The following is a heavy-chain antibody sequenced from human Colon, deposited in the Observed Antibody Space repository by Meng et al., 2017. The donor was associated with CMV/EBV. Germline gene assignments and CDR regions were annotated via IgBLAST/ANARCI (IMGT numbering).Heavy chain of an antibody. V-gene: IGHV3-30*02. CDR1: GFTFSSYA. D-gene: IGHD2-2*01. J-gene: IGHJ5*02. Sequence: GESLKISCVGSGFTFSSYAMNWVRQAPGKGLEWVAFIRYDGSSSLYADSVRDRFSISRDNSKNTLYLQMKNLRPEDTALYYCAKVNTQYCSSVSCPKGGFDPWGQGTRVTVSS. CDR3: AKVNTQYCSSVSCPKGGFDP. CDR2: IRYDGSSS.